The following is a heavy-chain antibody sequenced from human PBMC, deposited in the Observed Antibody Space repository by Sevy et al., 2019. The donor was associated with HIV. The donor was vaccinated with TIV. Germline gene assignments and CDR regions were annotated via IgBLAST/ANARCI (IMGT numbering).Heavy chain of an antibody. V-gene: IGHV3-53*01. CDR3: ARLHPHIAAARAMDV. D-gene: IGHD6-13*01. CDR1: GFTVTNNY. CDR2: SYSDDSR. J-gene: IGHJ6*02. Sequence: GGSLRLSCAASGFTVTNNYISWVRQAPGKGLDWVALSYSDDSRYFADSVRGRFTISSDSHKNTLYLQMNSLRAEDTAVYYCARLHPHIAAARAMDVWGQGTTVTVSS.